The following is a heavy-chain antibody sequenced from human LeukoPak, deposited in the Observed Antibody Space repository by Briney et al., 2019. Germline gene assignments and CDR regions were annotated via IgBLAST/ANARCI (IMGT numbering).Heavy chain of an antibody. Sequence: GGSLRLSCAASGFTVSSNYMSWVRQAPGKGLEWVSVIYSGGSTYYADSVKGRFTISRDNSKNTLYLQMNSLRAEDTAVYYCARASSPGRYYFDYWGQGTLVTVSS. CDR1: GFTVSSNY. J-gene: IGHJ4*02. D-gene: IGHD2-2*01. CDR2: IYSGGST. V-gene: IGHV3-66*01. CDR3: ARASSPGRYYFDY.